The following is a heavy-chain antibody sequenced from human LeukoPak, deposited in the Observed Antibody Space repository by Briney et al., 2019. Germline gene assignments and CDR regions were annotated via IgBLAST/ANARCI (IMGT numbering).Heavy chain of an antibody. CDR1: GFSFSSYW. J-gene: IGHJ4*02. CDR3: ARSDY. Sequence: PGGSLRLSCTASGFSFSSYWMNWVRQAPGKGLEWVANINPHGSEKNYVDSVKGRFTISRDRTKNSLFLQMNNLRAEDTAAYYCARSDYWGQGILVTVSS. CDR2: INPHGSEK. V-gene: IGHV3-7*01.